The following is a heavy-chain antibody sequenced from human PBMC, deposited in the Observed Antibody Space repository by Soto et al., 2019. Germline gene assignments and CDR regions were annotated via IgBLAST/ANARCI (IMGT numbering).Heavy chain of an antibody. CDR3: SKGRGVRSLDDFDI. CDR1: GFTFSSNA. CDR2: LSSGGGST. D-gene: IGHD2-15*01. Sequence: EVQLLESGGGLAQPGGSLKLSCAASGFTFSSNAMTWVRQAPGKGLEWVSSLSSGGGSTYYADSVKGRFTISRDNSKNTLFLQMNSLRVEDTALYYCSKGRGVRSLDDFDIWGQGTMVTVSS. J-gene: IGHJ3*02. V-gene: IGHV3-23*01.